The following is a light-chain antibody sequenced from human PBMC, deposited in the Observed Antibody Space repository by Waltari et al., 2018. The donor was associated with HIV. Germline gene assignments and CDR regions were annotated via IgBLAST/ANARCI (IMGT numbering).Light chain of an antibody. CDR1: ALPKKY. V-gene: IGLV3-10*01. CDR2: EDS. CDR3: YSTDSSGNHRGV. J-gene: IGLJ2*01. Sequence: SYELTQPPSVSVSPGQTARITCSADALPKKYAYRYQHKSGQAPVLVLYEDSKRPSGIPGRFSGSSSGTRASLTISGARVEDEADYYCYSTDSSGNHRGVFGGGNKLTGL.